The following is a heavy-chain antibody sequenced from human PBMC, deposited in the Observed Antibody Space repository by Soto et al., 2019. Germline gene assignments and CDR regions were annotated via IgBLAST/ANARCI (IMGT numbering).Heavy chain of an antibody. J-gene: IGHJ6*02. Sequence: QVQLVESGGGVVQPGRSLRLSCAASGFTFSSYGMHWVRQAPGKGLEWVAVISYDGSNKYYADSVKDRFTISRDNSKNTLYLQMNSLRAEDTAVYYCAKDYGIAAAGYYYYGIDVWGQGTTVTVSS. CDR3: AKDYGIAAAGYYYYGIDV. CDR2: ISYDGSNK. V-gene: IGHV3-30*18. CDR1: GFTFSSYG. D-gene: IGHD6-13*01.